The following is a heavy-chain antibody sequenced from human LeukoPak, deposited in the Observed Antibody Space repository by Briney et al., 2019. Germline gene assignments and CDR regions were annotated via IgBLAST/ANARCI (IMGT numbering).Heavy chain of an antibody. Sequence: PGGSLRLSCAASGFTFNYFWMHWVRHVPGKGLVWVSGINNDGTATYYADSVKGRFTISRDNAKNTVYLQMNGLRAEGSTVYYCATVSEYWGQGTLVTVSS. CDR1: GFTFNYFW. CDR2: INNDGTAT. V-gene: IGHV3-74*01. CDR3: ATVSEY. J-gene: IGHJ4*02.